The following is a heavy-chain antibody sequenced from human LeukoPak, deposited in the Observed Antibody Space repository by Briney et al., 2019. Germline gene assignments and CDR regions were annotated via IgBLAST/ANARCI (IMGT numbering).Heavy chain of an antibody. CDR2: ISYDGSNK. D-gene: IGHD6-19*01. J-gene: IGHJ4*02. V-gene: IGHV3-30-3*01. CDR1: GFTFSDFT. Sequence: GGSLRLSCAASGFTFSDFTMHWVRQAPGKGLEWVAVISYDGSNKYYADSVKGRFTISRDNSKNTLYLQMNSLRAEDTAVYYCASSGIAVANYWGQGTLVTVSS. CDR3: ASSGIAVANY.